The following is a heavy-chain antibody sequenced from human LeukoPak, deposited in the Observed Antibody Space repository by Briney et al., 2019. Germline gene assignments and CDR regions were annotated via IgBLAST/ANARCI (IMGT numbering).Heavy chain of an antibody. CDR3: ARALYYSNGYFFLDN. D-gene: IGHD3-22*01. Sequence: KPSETLTLTCSVSGGSISSRDHYWSWIRQHPEKGLEWIGYIFYSGNTHYNPSLKSRSTISVDPSKNQFSLKLSSVTAADTAVYYCARALYYSNGYFFLDNWGQGTLVTVSS. CDR2: IFYSGNT. V-gene: IGHV4-31*03. CDR1: GGSISSRDHY. J-gene: IGHJ4*02.